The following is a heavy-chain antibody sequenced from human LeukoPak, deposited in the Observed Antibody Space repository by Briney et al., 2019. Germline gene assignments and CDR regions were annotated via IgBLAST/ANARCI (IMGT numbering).Heavy chain of an antibody. J-gene: IGHJ6*03. CDR1: GFTLSSYS. D-gene: IGHD2-2*01. Sequence: GGSLRLSCAASGFTLSSYSMNWVRQAPGKGLEWVSYISSSSSTIYYADSVKGRFTISRDNAKNSLYLQMNSLRAEDTAVYYCARDSLDIVVVPAAPNAYYYYYYMDVWGKGTTVTVSS. CDR3: ARDSLDIVVVPAAPNAYYYYYYMDV. V-gene: IGHV3-48*04. CDR2: ISSSSSTI.